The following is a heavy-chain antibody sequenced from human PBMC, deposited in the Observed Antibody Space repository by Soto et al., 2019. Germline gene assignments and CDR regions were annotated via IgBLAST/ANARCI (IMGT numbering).Heavy chain of an antibody. CDR2: ISGSGGST. CDR1: GFTFSSYA. V-gene: IGHV3-23*01. CDR3: AKVSYYDFWSGYPPYYYYGMDV. J-gene: IGHJ6*02. D-gene: IGHD3-3*01. Sequence: GGSLRLSCAASGFTFSSYAMSWVRQAPGKGLEWVSAISGSGGSTYYADSVKGRFTISRDNSKNTLYLQMNSLRAEDTAVYYCAKVSYYDFWSGYPPYYYYGMDVWGQGTTVTVSS.